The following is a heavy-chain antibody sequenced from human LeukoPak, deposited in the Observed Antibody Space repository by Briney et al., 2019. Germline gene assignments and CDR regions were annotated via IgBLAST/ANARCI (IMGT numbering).Heavy chain of an antibody. CDR1: GGTFSSHA. V-gene: IGHV1-69*13. D-gene: IGHD3-3*01. J-gene: IGHJ4*02. CDR2: IIPIFGTA. CDR3: ASPLEWLAY. Sequence: SVKVSCKASGGTFSSHAICWVRQAPGQGLEWMGGIIPIFGTANYAQKFQDRVSITADESTTTAYMELSSLRSEDTAVYYCASPLEWLAYWGQGTLVTVSS.